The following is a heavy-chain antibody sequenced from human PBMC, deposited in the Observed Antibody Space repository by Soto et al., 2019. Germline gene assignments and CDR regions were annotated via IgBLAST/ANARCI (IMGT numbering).Heavy chain of an antibody. D-gene: IGHD2-15*01. CDR3: ARDHAYSSFDY. V-gene: IGHV3-7*01. Sequence: EVQLVESGGGLVQPGGSLRLSCAASGFTFSTSWMTWVRQAPGKGLEWVASIKEDGSQKSYVDSVKGRFTVSRDNAKNSLFLQMNSLRDEDTAVYYCARDHAYSSFDYWGQGTLVTVSS. J-gene: IGHJ4*02. CDR2: IKEDGSQK. CDR1: GFTFSTSW.